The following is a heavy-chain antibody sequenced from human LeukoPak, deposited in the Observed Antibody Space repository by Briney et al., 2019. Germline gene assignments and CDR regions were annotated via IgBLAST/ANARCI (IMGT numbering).Heavy chain of an antibody. D-gene: IGHD2-2*01. CDR3: ARGYCSSTSCPFYVPTCYYYYYMDV. V-gene: IGHV4-61*02. CDR1: GGSISSGSYN. J-gene: IGHJ6*03. Sequence: SQTLSLTCTASGGSISSGSYNWSWIRQPAGKGLEWIGRIYTSGSTNYNPSLKSRVTISVDTSKNQFSLKLSSVTAADTAVYYCARGYCSSTSCPFYVPTCYYYYYMDVWGKGTTVTVSS. CDR2: IYTSGST.